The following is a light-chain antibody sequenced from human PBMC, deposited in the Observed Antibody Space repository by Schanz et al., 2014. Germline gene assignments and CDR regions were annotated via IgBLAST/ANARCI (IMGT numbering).Light chain of an antibody. J-gene: IGLJ3*02. CDR3: GSYAGNINWV. Sequence: QSALTQPASVSGSPGQSITISCTSDVGGYNFVSWYQQHPGEAPKLIFYDVSNGPSGVSNRFSVSKSANTASLTISGLQAEDEADYYCGSYAGNINWVFGGGTKLTVL. CDR1: SDVGGYNF. V-gene: IGLV2-14*03. CDR2: DVS.